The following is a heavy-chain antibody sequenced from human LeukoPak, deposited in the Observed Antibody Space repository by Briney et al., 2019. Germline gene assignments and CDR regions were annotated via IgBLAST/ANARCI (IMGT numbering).Heavy chain of an antibody. CDR3: ASHGGIRHYYGSGSYYNEDY. V-gene: IGHV4-30-2*01. CDR1: GGSISSGGYS. D-gene: IGHD3-10*01. Sequence: PSETLYLTCAVSGGSISSGGYSWSWIRQPPGKGLEWIGYIYHSGSTYYNPSLKSRVTISVDRSKNQFSLKLSSVTAADTAVYYCASHGGIRHYYGSGSYYNEDYWGQGTLVTVSS. CDR2: IYHSGST. J-gene: IGHJ4*02.